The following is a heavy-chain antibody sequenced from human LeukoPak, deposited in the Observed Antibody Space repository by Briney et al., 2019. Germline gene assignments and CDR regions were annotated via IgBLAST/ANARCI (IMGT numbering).Heavy chain of an antibody. CDR1: GFTFSSYS. D-gene: IGHD6-19*01. CDR3: ARPFYSSGWNAFDI. CDR2: IRSSSSTI. J-gene: IGHJ3*02. V-gene: IGHV3-48*01. Sequence: VGSLRLSCAASGFTFSSYSRNWVRQAPGKGLEWFSYIRSSSSTIYYADSVKGRFTISRDNAKNPLYLQMNSLRAEDTAVYYCARPFYSSGWNAFDIWGQGIMVTVSS.